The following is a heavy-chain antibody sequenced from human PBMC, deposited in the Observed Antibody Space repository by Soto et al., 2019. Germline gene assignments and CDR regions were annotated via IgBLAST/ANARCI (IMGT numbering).Heavy chain of an antibody. V-gene: IGHV7-4-1*01. CDR2: INTNTGNP. CDR1: GYTFTSYA. CDR3: ARYYYDSSENYYYYYGMDV. Sequence: GASVKVSCKASGYTFTSYAMNWVRQAPGQGLEWMGWINTNTGNPTYAQGFTGRFVFSLDTSVSTAYLQICSLKAEDTAVYYCARYYYDSSENYYYYYGMDVWGQGTTVTVSS. J-gene: IGHJ6*02. D-gene: IGHD3-22*01.